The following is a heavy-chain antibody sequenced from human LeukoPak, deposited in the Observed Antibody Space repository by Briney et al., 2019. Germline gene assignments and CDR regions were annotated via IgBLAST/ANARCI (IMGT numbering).Heavy chain of an antibody. Sequence: PGGSLRLSCAASGFTFSSYAMSWVRQAPGKGLEWVSAISGSGGSTYYADSVKGRFTLSRDNSKNPLYLQMNSLRAEDTAVYYCAEEPWEYYDSSGYLLPGYWGQGTLVTVSS. CDR1: GFTFSSYA. CDR2: ISGSGGST. CDR3: AEEPWEYYDSSGYLLPGY. J-gene: IGHJ4*02. V-gene: IGHV3-23*01. D-gene: IGHD3-22*01.